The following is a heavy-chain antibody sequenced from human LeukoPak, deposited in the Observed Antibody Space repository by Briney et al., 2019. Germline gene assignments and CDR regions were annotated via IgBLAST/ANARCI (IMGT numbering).Heavy chain of an antibody. Sequence: ASVKVSCKASGYTFTSYDINWVRQATGQGLEWMGWMNPNSGNTGYAQKFQGRVTMTRNTSISTAYMELSSLRSEDTAVYYCARAAAGYSSSWYALNYYYYYYMDVWGKGTTVTVSS. J-gene: IGHJ6*03. D-gene: IGHD6-13*01. CDR1: GYTFTSYD. V-gene: IGHV1-8*01. CDR2: MNPNSGNT. CDR3: ARAAAGYSSSWYALNYYYYYYMDV.